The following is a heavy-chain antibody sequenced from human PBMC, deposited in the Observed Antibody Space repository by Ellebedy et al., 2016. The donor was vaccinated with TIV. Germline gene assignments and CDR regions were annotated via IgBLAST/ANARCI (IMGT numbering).Heavy chain of an antibody. Sequence: GESLKISCAASGFTVSSSHAMSWVRQAPGKGLEWVSVVTGGSDPTFYANFAKGRFTISKDISKNTLYLQTGDLRAEDSAVYYCARGSSGSSFSSYDYWGQGTLVTVSS. CDR1: GFTVSSSHA. CDR2: VTGGSDPT. D-gene: IGHD1-26*01. V-gene: IGHV3-23*01. J-gene: IGHJ4*02. CDR3: ARGSSGSSFSSYDY.